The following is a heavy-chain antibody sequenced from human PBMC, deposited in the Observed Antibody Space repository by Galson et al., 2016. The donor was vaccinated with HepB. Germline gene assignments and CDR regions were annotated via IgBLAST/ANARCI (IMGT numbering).Heavy chain of an antibody. CDR1: GFTFSIYA. V-gene: IGHV3-23*01. D-gene: IGHD2-21*02. J-gene: IGHJ6*02. CDR2: ISGSGDST. Sequence: SLRLSCAASGFTFSIYAMSWVRQAPGKGLEWVSGISGSGDSTYYTDSVKGRFTISRDNPKNTLYLQMNRLRPEDTAVYFCAREMTAIYAGTSYYYGMDVWSQGTTVTVSS. CDR3: AREMTAIYAGTSYYYGMDV.